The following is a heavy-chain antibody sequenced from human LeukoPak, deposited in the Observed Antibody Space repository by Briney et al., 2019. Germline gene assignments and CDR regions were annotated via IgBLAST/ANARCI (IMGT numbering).Heavy chain of an antibody. J-gene: IGHJ4*02. V-gene: IGHV4-34*01. CDR2: INHSGST. CDR3: ARGQGTVTTH. CDR1: GGSFSGYY. Sequence: PSETLSLTCAVYGGSFSGYYWSWIRQPPGKGLEWIGEINHSGSTNYNPSLKSRVTISVDTSKNQFSLKLSSVTAADTAVYYCARGQGTVTTHWGQGTLVTVSS. D-gene: IGHD4-17*01.